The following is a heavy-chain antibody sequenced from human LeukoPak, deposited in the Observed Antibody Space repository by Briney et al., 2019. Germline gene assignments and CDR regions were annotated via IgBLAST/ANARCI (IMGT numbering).Heavy chain of an antibody. CDR3: ARDNSASGMDV. V-gene: IGHV1-69*04. CDR2: IIPILGIA. Sequence: APVKVSCKASGGTFSSYAISWVRQAPGQGLEWMGRIIPILGIANYAQKFQGRVTITADKSTSTAYMELSSLRSEDTAVYYCARDNSASGMDVWGQGTTVTVSS. CDR1: GGTFSSYA. D-gene: IGHD1-26*01. J-gene: IGHJ6*02.